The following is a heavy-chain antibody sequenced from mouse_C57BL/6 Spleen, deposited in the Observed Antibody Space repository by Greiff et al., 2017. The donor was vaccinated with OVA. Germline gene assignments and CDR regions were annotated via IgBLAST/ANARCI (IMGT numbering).Heavy chain of an antibody. CDR1: GYTFTSYW. V-gene: IGHV1-69*01. D-gene: IGHD3-2*02. Sequence: QVQLQQPGAELVMPGASVKLSCKASGYTFTSYWMHWVKQRPGQGLEWIGEIDPSDSYTNYNQTFKGKSTLTVDKSSSTAYMQLSSLTSEDYAVYYCARKDSSGPFAYWGQGTLVTVSA. CDR2: IDPSDSYT. CDR3: ARKDSSGPFAY. J-gene: IGHJ3*01.